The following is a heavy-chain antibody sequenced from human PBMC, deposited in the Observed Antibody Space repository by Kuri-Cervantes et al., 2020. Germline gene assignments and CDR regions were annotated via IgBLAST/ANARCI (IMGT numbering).Heavy chain of an antibody. V-gene: IGHV3-74*01. Sequence: GESLKISCAASGFTFSSYWMHWVRQAPGKGLVWVSRISSDGTKTSYADSVKGRFTISRDNSKNTLYLQMNSLRAEDTAVYYCAKRSKAVAGLSTPYYFDYWGQGTLVTVSS. CDR3: AKRSKAVAGLSTPYYFDY. D-gene: IGHD6-19*01. J-gene: IGHJ4*02. CDR1: GFTFSSYW. CDR2: ISSDGTKT.